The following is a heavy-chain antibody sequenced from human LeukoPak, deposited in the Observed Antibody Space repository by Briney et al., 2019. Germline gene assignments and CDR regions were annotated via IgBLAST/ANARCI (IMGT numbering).Heavy chain of an antibody. CDR2: ISAYNGNT. D-gene: IGHD3-10*01. CDR3: ARDSYYYGPGAYFDY. V-gene: IGHV1-18*04. J-gene: IGHJ4*02. Sequence: ASVKVSCKASGYTFTSYGISWVRQAPGQGLEWMGWISAYNGNTNYAQKLQGRVTMTTDTSTSTAYMELRSLRSDDTAVYYCARDSYYYGPGAYFDYWGRGTLVTVSS. CDR1: GYTFTSYG.